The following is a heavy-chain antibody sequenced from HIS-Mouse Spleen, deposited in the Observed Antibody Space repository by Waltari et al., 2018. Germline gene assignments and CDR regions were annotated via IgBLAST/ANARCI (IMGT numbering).Heavy chain of an antibody. Sequence: QLQLQESGPGLVKPSETLSLTCTVPGGSISRSSYYWGWIRQPPGKGLEGIGSIYYSGGTYYNPSLKSRVTISVDTSKNQFSLKLSSVTAADTAVYYCARDRELYFDYWGQGTLVTVSS. CDR2: IYYSGGT. J-gene: IGHJ4*02. CDR3: ARDRELYFDY. V-gene: IGHV4-39*07. D-gene: IGHD1-26*01. CDR1: GGSISRSSYY.